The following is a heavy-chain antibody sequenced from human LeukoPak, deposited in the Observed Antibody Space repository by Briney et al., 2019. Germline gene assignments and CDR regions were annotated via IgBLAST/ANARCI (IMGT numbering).Heavy chain of an antibody. Sequence: PSDTLSLTCAVSGYSISSSNWWGWIRQPPGKGLEWIGYIYYSGSTYYNPSLKSRVTMSVDTSKNQFSLKLSSVTAVDTAVYYCASEGDDYGDYVDYWAREPWSPSPQ. CDR3: ASEGDDYGDYVDY. CDR2: IYYSGST. V-gene: IGHV4-28*03. CDR1: GYSISSSNW. J-gene: IGHJ4*02. D-gene: IGHD4-17*01.